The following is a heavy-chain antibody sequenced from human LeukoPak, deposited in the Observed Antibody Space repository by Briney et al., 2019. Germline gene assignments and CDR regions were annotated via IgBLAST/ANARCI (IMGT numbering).Heavy chain of an antibody. J-gene: IGHJ4*02. D-gene: IGHD3-10*01. CDR3: AKILLWFGELYDY. CDR2: IGGSGGST. V-gene: IGHV3-23*01. Sequence: GGSLRLSCAASGSTFSSYAMSWVRQAPGKGLEWVSAIGGSGGSTYYADSVKGRFTISRDNSKNTLYLQMNSLRAEDTAVYYCAKILLWFGELYDYWGQGTLVTVSS. CDR1: GSTFSSYA.